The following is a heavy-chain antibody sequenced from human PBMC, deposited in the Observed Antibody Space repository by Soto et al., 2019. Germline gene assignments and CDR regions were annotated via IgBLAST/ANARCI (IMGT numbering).Heavy chain of an antibody. J-gene: IGHJ4*02. CDR1: GYTFTSYG. CDR2: ISAYIGNT. Sequence: QVQLVQSGAEVQKPGASVKVSCKASGYTFTSYGIRWVRQAPGQGIEWMGWISAYIGNTKYAQKLQGRVTMTTATSTSTAYLELRSLRSDDTAVYFCAREPNDFDYWGQGTLVTFSS. V-gene: IGHV1-18*01. CDR3: AREPNDFDY. D-gene: IGHD7-27*01.